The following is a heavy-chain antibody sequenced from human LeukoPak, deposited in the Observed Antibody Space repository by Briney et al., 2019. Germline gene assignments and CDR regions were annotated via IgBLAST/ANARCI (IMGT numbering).Heavy chain of an antibody. CDR3: ASIHLLWFGEFEI. Sequence: GGSLRLSCAASGLTFSSYEMNWVRHTQGTGMGWVSYISSSGSTIYYAESVKGRFTISRDNAKNSLYLQMNSLRAEDTAVYYCASIHLLWFGEFEIWGQGTLVTVSS. CDR1: GLTFSSYE. J-gene: IGHJ4*02. V-gene: IGHV3-48*03. CDR2: ISSSGSTI. D-gene: IGHD3-10*01.